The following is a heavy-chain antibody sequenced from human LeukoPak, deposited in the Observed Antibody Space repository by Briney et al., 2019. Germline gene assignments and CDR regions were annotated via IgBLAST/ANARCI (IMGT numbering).Heavy chain of an antibody. V-gene: IGHV4-59*12. J-gene: IGHJ5*02. CDR3: ARAVSTYYYDSSGYTRFDP. CDR2: IYHSGST. Sequence: SETLSLTCTVSGGSISIYYWSWIRQPPGKGLEWIGYIYHSGSTYYNPSLKSRVTISVDRSKNQFSLKLSSVTAADTAVYYCARAVSTYYYDSSGYTRFDPWGQGTLVTVSS. CDR1: GGSISIYY. D-gene: IGHD3-22*01.